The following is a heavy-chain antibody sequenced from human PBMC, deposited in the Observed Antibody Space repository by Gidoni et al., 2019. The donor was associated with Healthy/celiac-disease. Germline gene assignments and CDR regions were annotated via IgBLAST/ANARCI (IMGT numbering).Heavy chain of an antibody. J-gene: IGHJ5*01. Sequence: APGKGLEWVSAISGSGGSTYHADSVKGRFTRFRYNTKNTLYLQMNSLRAEDTDVYYWAKDVTHCSGGICADDWFDSWGQGTLVTVSS. V-gene: IGHV3-23*01. CDR3: AKDVTHCSGGICADDWFDS. D-gene: IGHD2-15*01. CDR2: ISGSGGST.